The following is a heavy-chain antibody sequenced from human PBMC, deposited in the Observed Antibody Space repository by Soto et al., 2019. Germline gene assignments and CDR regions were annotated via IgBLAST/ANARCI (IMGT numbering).Heavy chain of an antibody. D-gene: IGHD3-10*01. J-gene: IGHJ4*02. Sequence: GESLKIACKVCGYTFTNYWIGWVRQMPGKGLEWMGIIYPGDSETRYSPSFQGQVTMSADKSISTAYLQWSSLKASDSAMYYCARKYYYGAGTLDYWGQGTLVTVS. CDR3: ARKYYYGAGTLDY. CDR1: GYTFTNYW. CDR2: IYPGDSET. V-gene: IGHV5-51*01.